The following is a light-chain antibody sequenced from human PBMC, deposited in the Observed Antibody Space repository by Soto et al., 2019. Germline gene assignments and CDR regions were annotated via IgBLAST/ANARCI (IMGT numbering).Light chain of an antibody. CDR2: YDD. J-gene: IGLJ3*02. CDR3: AAWDDSLNGLL. CDR1: RSNIGDNA. V-gene: IGLV1-36*01. Sequence: QLVLTQPPSLSAAPGQRVTISCSGSRSNIGDNAVSWFQHLPGKAPKLLIYYDDLVPSGVSDRFSGSKSGTSASLTVSGLQSEDEADYYCAAWDDSLNGLLFGGGTKLTVL.